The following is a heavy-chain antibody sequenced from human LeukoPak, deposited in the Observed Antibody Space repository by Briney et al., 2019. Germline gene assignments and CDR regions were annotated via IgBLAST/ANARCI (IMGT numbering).Heavy chain of an antibody. CDR1: GFTVSSNY. V-gene: IGHV3-66*01. Sequence: GGSLRLSCAASGFTVSSNYMSWVRQAPGKGLEWVSVIYNGGSTYYADSVKGRFTISRDNSKNTLYLQMNSLRAEDTAVYYCARDPPRRITMVRGVQSSYWGQGTLVTVSS. D-gene: IGHD3-10*01. CDR3: ARDPPRRITMVRGVQSSY. CDR2: IYNGGST. J-gene: IGHJ4*02.